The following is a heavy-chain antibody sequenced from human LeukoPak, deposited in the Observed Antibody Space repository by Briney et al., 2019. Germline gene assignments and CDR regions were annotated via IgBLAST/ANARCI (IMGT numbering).Heavy chain of an antibody. V-gene: IGHV1-69*04. D-gene: IGHD5-18*01. CDR1: GGTFSSYA. CDR2: IIPILGIA. Sequence: ASVKVSCKASGGTFSSYAISWVRQAPGQGLEWMGRIIPILGIANYAQKFQGRVTITADKSTSTAYMELSSLRSEDTAVYYCARDGRDTAMAPYFDYWGQGTLVTVSS. J-gene: IGHJ4*02. CDR3: ARDGRDTAMAPYFDY.